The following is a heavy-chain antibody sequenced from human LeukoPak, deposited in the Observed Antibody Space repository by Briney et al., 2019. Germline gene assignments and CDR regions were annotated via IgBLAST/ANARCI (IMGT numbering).Heavy chain of an antibody. D-gene: IGHD6-13*01. Sequence: GGSLRLSCVASGFSLKDSSMNWVRQIPGKGLEWVSCSAGDDVHYADSGKGRFTVSRDRANNTLYLQMNTLRDEDTAVYYCARGPRYSFYWGQGTLVSVSS. V-gene: IGHV3-21*04. J-gene: IGHJ4*02. CDR2: SAGDDV. CDR3: ARGPRYSFY. CDR1: GFSLKDSS.